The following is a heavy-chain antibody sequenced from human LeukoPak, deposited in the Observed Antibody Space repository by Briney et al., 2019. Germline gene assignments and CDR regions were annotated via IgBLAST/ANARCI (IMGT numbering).Heavy chain of an antibody. D-gene: IGHD1-26*01. J-gene: IGHJ4*02. CDR3: ASQSAFRYSGSYYSDY. CDR2: IIPILGIA. V-gene: IGHV1-69*04. CDR1: GGTFSSYA. Sequence: ASVKVSCKASGGTFSSYAISWVRQAPGQGLEWMGRIIPILGIANYAQMFQGRVTITADKSTSTAYMELSSLRSEDTAVYYCASQSAFRYSGSYYSDYWGQGTLVTVSS.